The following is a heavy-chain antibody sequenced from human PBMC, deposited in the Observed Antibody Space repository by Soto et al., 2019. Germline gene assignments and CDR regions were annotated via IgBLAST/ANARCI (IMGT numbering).Heavy chain of an antibody. J-gene: IGHJ4*02. CDR1: GFTFISYA. CDR3: ARQLARHYFDY. CDR2: ISGGGGST. Sequence: GGSLRLSCAASGFTFISYAMSWVRQAPGKGLEWVSAISGGGGSTYYADSVKGRFTISRDNSKNTLYLQMNSLRAEDTAVYYCARQLARHYFDYWGQGTLVTVSS. V-gene: IGHV3-23*01. D-gene: IGHD6-6*01.